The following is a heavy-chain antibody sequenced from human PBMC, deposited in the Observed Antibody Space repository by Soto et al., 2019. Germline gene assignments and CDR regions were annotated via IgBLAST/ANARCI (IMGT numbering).Heavy chain of an antibody. CDR1: GFTLRDYW. J-gene: IGHJ3*02. Sequence: EVQLVESGGGLVQPGGSLRLSCAASGFTLRDYWMSWVRQAPGKGLEWVANIKQDGSEIYYVDSVEGRFTISRDNAKKSLFLQMNILRAEDTAVYYCLITTSAFDIWGQGTLVTVSS. CDR3: LITTSAFDI. D-gene: IGHD4-4*01. V-gene: IGHV3-7*01. CDR2: IKQDGSEI.